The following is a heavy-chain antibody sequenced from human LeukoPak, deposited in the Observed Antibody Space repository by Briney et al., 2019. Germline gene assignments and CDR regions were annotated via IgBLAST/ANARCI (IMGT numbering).Heavy chain of an antibody. V-gene: IGHV1-2*02. D-gene: IGHD6-13*01. CDR3: ARTNSSSWWYFDY. CDR1: GYIFTAYY. J-gene: IGHJ4*02. Sequence: ASVKVSCKTSGYIFTAYYIHWVRQAPGQGLEWMGWINPNSGGTNYAQKFQGRVTMTRDTSISTAYMELTRLTSDDTAVYYCARTNSSSWWYFDYWGQGALVTVSS. CDR2: INPNSGGT.